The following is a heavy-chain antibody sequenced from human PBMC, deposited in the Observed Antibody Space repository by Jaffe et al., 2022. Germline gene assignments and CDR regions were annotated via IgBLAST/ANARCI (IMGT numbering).Heavy chain of an antibody. V-gene: IGHV3-9*01. J-gene: IGHJ3*02. D-gene: IGHD3-10*01. CDR2: ISWNSGSI. CDR3: AKDINPRITMVQGPSAFDI. CDR1: GFTFDDYA. Sequence: EVQLVESGGGLVQPGRSLRLSCAASGFTFDDYAMHWVRQAPGKGLEWVSGISWNSGSIGYADSVKGRFTISRDNAKNSLYLQMNSLRAEDTALYYCAKDINPRITMVQGPSAFDIWGQGTMVTVSS.